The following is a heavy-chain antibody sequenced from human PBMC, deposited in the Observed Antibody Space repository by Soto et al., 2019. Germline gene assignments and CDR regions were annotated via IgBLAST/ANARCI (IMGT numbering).Heavy chain of an antibody. Sequence: QVQLVESGGGVVQPGRSLRLSCAASGFTFIRYAMHWVRQAPGKGLEWVAVISFDGSTEYYADSVKGRFTISRDNSKNTVYLQMNSLRSEDTAVYDCARSRHGSGSYTHFYYGLDVWGQGTTVTVSS. CDR1: GFTFIRYA. CDR3: ARSRHGSGSYTHFYYGLDV. CDR2: ISFDGSTE. D-gene: IGHD3-10*01. J-gene: IGHJ6*02. V-gene: IGHV3-30-3*01.